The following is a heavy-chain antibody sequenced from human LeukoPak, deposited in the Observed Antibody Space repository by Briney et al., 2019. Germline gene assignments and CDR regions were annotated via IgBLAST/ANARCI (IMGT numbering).Heavy chain of an antibody. Sequence: ASVKVSCKAAGYTFTSYYMHWVRQAPGQGPEWMGIINPSGGSTSYAQKFQGRVTMTRDTSTGTVYMELSSLRSEDTAVYYCAVADLAVAVYFDYWGQGTLVTVSS. CDR1: GYTFTSYY. J-gene: IGHJ4*02. V-gene: IGHV1-46*01. CDR3: AVADLAVAVYFDY. CDR2: INPSGGST. D-gene: IGHD6-19*01.